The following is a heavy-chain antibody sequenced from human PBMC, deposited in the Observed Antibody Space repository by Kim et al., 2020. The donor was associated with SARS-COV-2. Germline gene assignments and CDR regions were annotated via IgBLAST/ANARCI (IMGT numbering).Heavy chain of an antibody. V-gene: IGHV4-59*08. D-gene: IGHD6-19*01. CDR1: GGSISSYD. J-gene: IGHJ3*02. Sequence: SETLSLTCTVSGGSISSYDWSWIRQPPGKGQEWMGYIYYRGSTNANPSLKSLVTIAVNTSKNQISLKLSSVTAADTAVYYCARRGRGAVAGIWAFDSRGQGTMVTVSS. CDR2: IYYRGST. CDR3: ARRGRGAVAGIWAFDS.